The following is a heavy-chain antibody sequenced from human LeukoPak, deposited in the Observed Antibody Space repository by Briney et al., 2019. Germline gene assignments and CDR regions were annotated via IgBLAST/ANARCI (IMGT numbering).Heavy chain of an antibody. J-gene: IGHJ4*02. CDR3: ARETKGDYDY. CDR1: GFTFSAFP. D-gene: IGHD2-21*01. Sequence: GGSLRLSCSTSGFTFSAFPMHWVRQAPGKGLESVSAISEFGSRTYYANSVRGRFIISRDNSKSTLDLQMDSLRLEDMAVYYCARETKGDYDYWGQGTLVTVSS. V-gene: IGHV3-64*01. CDR2: ISEFGSRT.